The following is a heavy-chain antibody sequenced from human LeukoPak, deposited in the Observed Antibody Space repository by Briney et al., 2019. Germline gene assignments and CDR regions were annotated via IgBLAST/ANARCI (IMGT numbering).Heavy chain of an antibody. CDR2: ISSDGSDI. V-gene: IGHV3-74*01. Sequence: PGGSLRLSCAASEFTFRSYWMHWVRQVPGKGLVWVSRISSDGSDITYADSVKGRFTISRDNAKNTLYLQMNSLRAEDAAVYYCAKVLAYYFDYWGQGTLVTVSS. J-gene: IGHJ4*02. CDR3: AKVLAYYFDY. CDR1: EFTFRSYW.